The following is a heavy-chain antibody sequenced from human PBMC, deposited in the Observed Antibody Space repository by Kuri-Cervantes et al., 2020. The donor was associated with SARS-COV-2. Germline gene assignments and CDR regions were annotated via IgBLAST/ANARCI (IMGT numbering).Heavy chain of an antibody. D-gene: IGHD7-27*01. CDR1: GGSISSSSYY. V-gene: IGHV4-39*07. CDR3: ARDFSGRLTGDHYYYYYMDV. CDR2: IYYSGSN. J-gene: IGHJ6*03. Sequence: ESLKISCTVSGGSISSSSYYWGLIRQPPGKGLEWIGSIYYSGSNNYNPYIKRRVTISVDKSRNQFSLKLSSVTAADTAVYYCARDFSGRLTGDHYYYYYMDVWGKGTTVTVSS.